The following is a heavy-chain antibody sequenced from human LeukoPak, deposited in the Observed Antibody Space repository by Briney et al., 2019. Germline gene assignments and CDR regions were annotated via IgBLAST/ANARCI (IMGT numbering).Heavy chain of an antibody. CDR1: GSSISSYY. J-gene: IGHJ4*02. V-gene: IGHV4-59*01. CDR3: ARLHPTTSFDY. D-gene: IGHD1-14*01. CDR2: IYYSGST. Sequence: SETLSLTCTVSGSSISSYYWSWIRQPPGKGLEWIGYIYYSGSTNYNPSLKSRVTISVDTSKNQFSLKLSSVTAADTAVYYCARLHPTTSFDYWGQGTLVTVSS.